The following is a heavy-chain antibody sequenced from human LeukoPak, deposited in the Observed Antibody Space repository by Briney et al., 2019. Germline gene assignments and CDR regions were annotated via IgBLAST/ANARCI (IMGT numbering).Heavy chain of an antibody. CDR2: ISSASSTI. CDR3: ARGGGTSYKYFDY. V-gene: IGHV3-48*01. CDR1: GFTFRSYR. J-gene: IGHJ4*02. Sequence: GGSLRLSCAASGFTFRSYRMNWVRQAPGKGLEWLSSISSASSTINYADSVKGRFTISRDNARNSLYLQMNSLRAEDTAVYFCARGGGTSYKYFDYWGQGTLVTVSS. D-gene: IGHD2-15*01.